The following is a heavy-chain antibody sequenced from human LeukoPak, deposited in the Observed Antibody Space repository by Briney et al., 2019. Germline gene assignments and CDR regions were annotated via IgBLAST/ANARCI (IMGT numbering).Heavy chain of an antibody. CDR2: LYYDGRT. CDR3: ARRTGKWDVNWFDP. V-gene: IGHV4-39*01. J-gene: IGHJ5*02. Sequence: PSETLSLTCTVFGDSVSSSNYYWAWFRQPPGKGLDWIGSLYYDGRTYYSPSLESRGTVSVDTSKNQFALKLTSVTAADTAVYYCARRTGKWDVNWFDPWGPGTLVTVSS. D-gene: IGHD1-26*01. CDR1: GDSVSSSNYY.